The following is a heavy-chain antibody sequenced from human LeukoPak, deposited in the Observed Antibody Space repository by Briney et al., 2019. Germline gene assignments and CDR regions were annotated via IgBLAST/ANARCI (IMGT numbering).Heavy chain of an antibody. J-gene: IGHJ4*02. Sequence: GTSLRLSCAASGFTFSSGMHWVRQAPGKGLEWVAVISYDGNHKYYGDSVKGRFTISRDNSRNTLYLQMDSLKTEDTAVYYCAKGELHFNTCSFDYRGQGTLVTVSS. CDR3: AKGELHFNTCSFDY. D-gene: IGHD1-26*01. V-gene: IGHV3-30*18. CDR1: GFTFSSG. CDR2: ISYDGNHK.